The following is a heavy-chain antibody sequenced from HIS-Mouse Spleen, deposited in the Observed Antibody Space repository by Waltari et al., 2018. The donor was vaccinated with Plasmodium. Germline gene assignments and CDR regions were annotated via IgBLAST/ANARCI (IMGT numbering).Heavy chain of an antibody. CDR1: GFTFSRYR. Sequence: EVQLVESGGGLVKPGGSLRLSCAAPGFTFSRYRMTWVRQAPGKGLEWVSSISSSSSYIYYADSVKGRFTISRDNAKNSLYLQMNSLRAEDTAVYYCAREDILTGYYNDYWYFDLWGRGTLVTVSS. D-gene: IGHD3-9*01. CDR3: AREDILTGYYNDYWYFDL. CDR2: ISSSSSYI. J-gene: IGHJ2*01. V-gene: IGHV3-21*01.